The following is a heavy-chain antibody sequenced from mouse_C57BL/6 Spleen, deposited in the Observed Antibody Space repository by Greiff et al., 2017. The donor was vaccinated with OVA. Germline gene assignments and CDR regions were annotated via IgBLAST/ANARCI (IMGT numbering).Heavy chain of an antibody. J-gene: IGHJ2*01. CDR3: TITGTRYFDY. Sequence: EVQRVESGAELVRPGASVKLSCTASGFNIKDDYMHWVKQRPEQGLEWIGWIDPENGDTEYASKFQGKATITADTSSNTAYLQLSSLTSEDTAVYYCTITGTRYFDYWGQGTTLTVSS. V-gene: IGHV14-4*01. CDR2: IDPENGDT. CDR1: GFNIKDDY. D-gene: IGHD4-1*01.